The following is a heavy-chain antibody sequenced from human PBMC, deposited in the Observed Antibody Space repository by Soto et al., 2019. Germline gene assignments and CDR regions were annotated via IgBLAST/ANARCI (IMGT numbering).Heavy chain of an antibody. D-gene: IGHD5-18*01. Sequence: ASVKVSCKASGGTFSSYAISWVRQAPGQGLEWMGGIIPIFGTANYAQKFQGRVTITADESTSTAYMELSSLRSEDTAVYYCARADVDTAKDDAFDIWGQGTMVTVSS. V-gene: IGHV1-69*13. CDR1: GGTFSSYA. CDR3: ARADVDTAKDDAFDI. CDR2: IIPIFGTA. J-gene: IGHJ3*02.